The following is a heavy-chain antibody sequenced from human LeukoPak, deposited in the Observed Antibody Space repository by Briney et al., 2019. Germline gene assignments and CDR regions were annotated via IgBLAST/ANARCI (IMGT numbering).Heavy chain of an antibody. CDR1: GFSFTTYV. D-gene: IGHD6-6*01. J-gene: IGHJ4*02. V-gene: IGHV3-23*01. Sequence: GGSLRLSCAASGFSFTTYVMSWVRQAPGKGVEWVSAISGSADSTYYADSVKGRFTISRDNSKNTLFLQMNSLRAEDTAVYYCAKVRWQLVDYWGQGALVTVSS. CDR2: ISGSADST. CDR3: AKVRWQLVDY.